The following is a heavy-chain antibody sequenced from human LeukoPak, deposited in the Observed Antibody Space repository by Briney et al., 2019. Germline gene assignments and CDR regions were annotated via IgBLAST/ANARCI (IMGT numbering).Heavy chain of an antibody. CDR2: ISSSSSTI. CDR1: GFTFSSYS. V-gene: IGHV3-48*01. D-gene: IGHD3-3*01. CDR3: ARDPTYDFWTTYYYMDV. J-gene: IGHJ6*03. Sequence: PGGSLRLSCAASGFTFSSYSMNWVRQAPGKGLEWVSYISSSSSTIYYADSVKGRFTISRDNAKNSLYLQMNSLRAEDTAVYYCARDPTYDFWTTYYYMDVWGKGTTVTVSS.